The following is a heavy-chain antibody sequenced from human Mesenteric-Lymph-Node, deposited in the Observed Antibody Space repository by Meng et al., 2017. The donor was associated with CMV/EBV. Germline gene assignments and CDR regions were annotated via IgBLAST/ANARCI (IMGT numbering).Heavy chain of an antibody. CDR2: VYSGGGTT. V-gene: IGHV3-23*03. D-gene: IGHD3-3*01. J-gene: IGHJ6*02. Sequence: GGSLRLSCAASGFTFSSYAMSWVRQAPGKGLERVSVVYSGGGTTYYADSVKGRFTISRDNSKNTLYLQMNSLRAEDTAVYYCAKERLSRGYDFWSGYYTDTYYYYYYGMDVWGQGTTVTVSS. CDR3: AKERLSRGYDFWSGYYTDTYYYYYYGMDV. CDR1: GFTFSSYA.